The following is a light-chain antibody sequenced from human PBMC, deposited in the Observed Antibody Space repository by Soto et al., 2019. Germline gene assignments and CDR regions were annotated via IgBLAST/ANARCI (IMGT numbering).Light chain of an antibody. Sequence: IGLTQSPGTLSLSPGERATLSCRASQSVSNNYLAWYHQKPGQAPRLLIYGASTRATGIPDRFSGSGSGTDFTLTISSLEPEDFAVYYCQQYLNSLTFGGGTKVEIK. J-gene: IGKJ4*01. CDR1: QSVSNNY. V-gene: IGKV3-20*01. CDR2: GAS. CDR3: QQYLNSLT.